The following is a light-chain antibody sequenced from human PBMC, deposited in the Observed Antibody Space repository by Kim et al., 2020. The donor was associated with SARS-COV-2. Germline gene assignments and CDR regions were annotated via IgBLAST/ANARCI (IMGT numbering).Light chain of an antibody. V-gene: IGLV2-23*01. CDR3: CSYAGSSTWV. J-gene: IGLJ3*02. Sequence: GQLITISCTGTASDVGSYNLVSWYQQYPGKGPKLIIYEGNKRAPGISNRFSGSKSGSWASLTISGLQPEDEADYYCCSYAGSSTWVFGGGTQLTV. CDR2: EGN. CDR1: ASDVGSYNL.